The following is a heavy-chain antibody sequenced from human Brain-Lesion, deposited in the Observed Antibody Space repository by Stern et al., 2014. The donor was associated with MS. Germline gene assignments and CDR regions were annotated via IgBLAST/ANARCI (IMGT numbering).Heavy chain of an antibody. CDR2: IYTAASDT. V-gene: IGHV5-51*01. J-gene: IGHJ3*02. Sequence: EVQLVESGAEVKKPGESLKISCKGSGYRFDNYWIGWGRQKPGKGLEWMGIIYTAASDTRYSPSLQGQVTISADKSISTVYLQWSSLKASDTAMYYCARTYSSGWYGGHAFDIWGQGTMVTVSS. D-gene: IGHD6-19*01. CDR1: GYRFDNYW. CDR3: ARTYSSGWYGGHAFDI.